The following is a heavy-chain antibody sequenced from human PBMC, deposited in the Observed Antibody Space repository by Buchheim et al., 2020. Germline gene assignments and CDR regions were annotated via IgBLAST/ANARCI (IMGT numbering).Heavy chain of an antibody. CDR3: AKDRAYRSGEFDGVDF. Sequence: QVQLVESGGGVVQPGGSLRLSCEASRLTFSSYGMHWVRQAPGKGLEWVAIISYDGSNRYYTDSVKGRFTVSRDNSKNTLYLQMNSLRLEDTAVYYCAKDRAYRSGEFDGVDFWGQGTT. J-gene: IGHJ6*02. CDR1: RLTFSSYG. CDR2: ISYDGSNR. D-gene: IGHD6-25*01. V-gene: IGHV3-30*18.